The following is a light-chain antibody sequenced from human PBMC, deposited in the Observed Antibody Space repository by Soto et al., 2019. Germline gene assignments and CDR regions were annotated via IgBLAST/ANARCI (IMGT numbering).Light chain of an antibody. CDR1: QSVTSNY. J-gene: IGKJ1*01. CDR2: GAS. Sequence: EVVLTQSTGTVSLSPGERDTLSCRASQSVTSNYLAWYQQKPGQAPRLLIYGASSRATGITDRFRGSGFGMEFLLMISRLEIEYFAVYYCQQYGRSVTGTFVQGMMVEIK. V-gene: IGKV3-20*01. CDR3: QQYGRSVTGT.